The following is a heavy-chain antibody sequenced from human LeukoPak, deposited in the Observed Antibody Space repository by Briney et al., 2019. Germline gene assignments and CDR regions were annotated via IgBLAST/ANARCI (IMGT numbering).Heavy chain of an antibody. Sequence: GESLEISCQGSGYSFNSYWIAWVRQMPGKGLEWMGFIFPGDSDTRYSPSFQGHVTISADKSIRTIYLQWSSLKSSDTAIYYCARRPDTGAAVDYTLDTWGQGTLVTVSS. J-gene: IGHJ5*02. CDR3: ARRPDTGAAVDYTLDT. CDR2: IFPGDSDT. D-gene: IGHD6-13*01. CDR1: GYSFNSYW. V-gene: IGHV5-51*01.